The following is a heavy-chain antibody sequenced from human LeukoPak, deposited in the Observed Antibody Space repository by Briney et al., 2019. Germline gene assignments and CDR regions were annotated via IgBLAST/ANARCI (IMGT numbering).Heavy chain of an antibody. CDR2: IYNSGST. CDR3: ACSPAGTEYFHH. V-gene: IGHV4-59*08. J-gene: IGHJ1*01. Sequence: SETLSLTCTVSGDSVSSYYWSWIRQPPRKGQEWIGYIYNSGSTNYNPSLKRRVTISVDTSKNQFYLPLSSVTASDTAVYDCACSPAGTEYFHHWGQGTLVTVSS. CDR1: GDSVSSYY.